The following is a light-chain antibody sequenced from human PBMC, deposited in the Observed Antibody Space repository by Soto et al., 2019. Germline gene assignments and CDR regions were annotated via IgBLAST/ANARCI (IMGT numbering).Light chain of an antibody. CDR3: QQYNNWPLT. CDR2: GAS. V-gene: IGKV3-15*01. J-gene: IGKJ4*01. Sequence: VMTQSPATLSVSPGERATLSCRASLRVSSYLAWYQQKPGQAPRLLIYGASTRATGIPARFSGSGSGTGFTLTISSLQSEDFAVYYCQQYNNWPLTFGAGTKVDIK. CDR1: LRVSSY.